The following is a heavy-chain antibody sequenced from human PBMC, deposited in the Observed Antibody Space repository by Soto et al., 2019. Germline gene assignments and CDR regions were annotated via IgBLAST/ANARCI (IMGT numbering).Heavy chain of an antibody. CDR1: GFTFSNAW. Sequence: PGGSLRLSCAASGFTFSNAWMSWVRQAPGKGLEWVGRIKSKIDGGTTDYAAPVKGRCTISRDDAKDTLYLQMNSLKTEDTAVYYCTTDDPINRYWGQGTLVTVSS. CDR3: TTDDPINRY. V-gene: IGHV3-15*01. CDR2: IKSKIDGGTT. J-gene: IGHJ4*02.